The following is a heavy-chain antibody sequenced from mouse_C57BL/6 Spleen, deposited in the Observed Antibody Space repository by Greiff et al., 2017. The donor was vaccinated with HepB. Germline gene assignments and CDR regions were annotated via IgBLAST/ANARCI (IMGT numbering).Heavy chain of an antibody. CDR3: ARWPYYYGSSYDPLDY. CDR2: IGPNSGGT. J-gene: IGHJ2*01. D-gene: IGHD1-1*01. CDR1: GYTFTSYW. V-gene: IGHV1-72*01. Sequence: QVQLQQPGAELVKPGASVKLSCKASGYTFTSYWMHWVKQRPGRGLEWIGRIGPNSGGTKYNEKFKSKATLTVDKPSSTAYMQLSSLTSEDSAVYYCARWPYYYGSSYDPLDYWGQGTTLTVSS.